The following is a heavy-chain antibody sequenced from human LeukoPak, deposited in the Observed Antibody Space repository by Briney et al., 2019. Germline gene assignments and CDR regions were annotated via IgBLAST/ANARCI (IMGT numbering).Heavy chain of an antibody. CDR2: ISHDGNSK. V-gene: IGHV3-30*03. D-gene: IGHD3-22*01. CDR1: GFTLSTYG. J-gene: IGHJ4*02. CDR3: ARYYYDSSGYSIFDY. Sequence: GRSLRLSCAASGFTLSTYGMHWVRQAPGKGLEWVAMISHDGNSKQYADFAKGRFTISRDNSKNTLYLQMNSLTTEDTAVYYCARYYYDSSGYSIFDYWGQGTLVTVSS.